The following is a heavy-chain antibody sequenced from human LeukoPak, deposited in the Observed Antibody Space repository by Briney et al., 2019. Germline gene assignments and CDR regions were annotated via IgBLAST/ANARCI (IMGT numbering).Heavy chain of an antibody. D-gene: IGHD3-9*01. Sequence: PGGSLRLSCAASGFTFSSYWMHWVRQAPGKGLVWVSRINSDGSSTSYADSVKGRFTISRDNAKNTLYLQMNSLRAEDTAVYYCARGFDEILTGYPDAFDIWGQGTMVTVSS. V-gene: IGHV3-74*01. CDR2: INSDGSST. CDR1: GFTFSSYW. J-gene: IGHJ3*02. CDR3: ARGFDEILTGYPDAFDI.